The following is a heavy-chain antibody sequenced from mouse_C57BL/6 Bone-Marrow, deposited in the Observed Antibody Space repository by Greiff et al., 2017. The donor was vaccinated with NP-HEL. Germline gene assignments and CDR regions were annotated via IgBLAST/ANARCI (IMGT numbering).Heavy chain of an antibody. Sequence: VQLQQSGAELVRPGTSVKVSCKASGYAFANYLIEWVKQRPGQGLEWIGVINPGSGGTNYNEKFKGKATLTADKSSSTAYMQLSSLTSEDSAVYFCAREKSYDYDLWFAYWGQGTLVTVSA. CDR2: INPGSGGT. CDR3: AREKSYDYDLWFAY. V-gene: IGHV1-54*01. CDR1: GYAFANYL. D-gene: IGHD2-4*01. J-gene: IGHJ3*01.